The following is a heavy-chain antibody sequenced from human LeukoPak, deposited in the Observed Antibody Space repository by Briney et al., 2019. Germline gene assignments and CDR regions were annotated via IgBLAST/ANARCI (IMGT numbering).Heavy chain of an antibody. CDR1: GYTFTGYY. V-gene: IGHV1-2*02. CDR3: ARGFFTLGSPEQLGHNFDY. CDR2: INPNSGGT. Sequence: ASVKVSCKASGYTFTGYYMHWVRQAPGQGLEWMGWINPNSGGTNYAQKFQGRVTMTRDTSISTAYMELSRLRSDDTAVYYCARGFFTLGSPEQLGHNFDYWGQGTLVTVSS. D-gene: IGHD6-6*01. J-gene: IGHJ4*02.